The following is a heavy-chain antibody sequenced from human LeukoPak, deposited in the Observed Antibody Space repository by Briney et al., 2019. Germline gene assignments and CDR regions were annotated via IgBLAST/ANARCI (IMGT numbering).Heavy chain of an antibody. J-gene: IGHJ5*02. Sequence: SETLSLTCAVSGYSISSGYYWGWIRQPPGKGLEWIGSIYHSGSTYYNPSLKSRVTISVDTSKNQVSLKLSSVTAADTAVYYCARGRSSWSGYNWFDPWGQGTLVTVSS. CDR1: GYSISSGYY. CDR2: IYHSGST. V-gene: IGHV4-38-2*01. D-gene: IGHD6-13*01. CDR3: ARGRSSWSGYNWFDP.